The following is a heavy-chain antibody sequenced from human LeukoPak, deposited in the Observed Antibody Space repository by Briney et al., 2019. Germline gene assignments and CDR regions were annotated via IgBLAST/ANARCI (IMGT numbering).Heavy chain of an antibody. J-gene: IGHJ5*02. CDR2: INPNSGGT. CDR1: GYTFTGYY. V-gene: IGHV1-2*06. Sequence: GASVKVSCKASGYTFTGYYMHWVRQAPGQGLEWMGRINPNSGGTNYAQKFQGRVTMTRDTSISTAYMELSRLRSDDTAVCYCARDLVSSGWDDYYNWFDPWGQGTLVTVSS. D-gene: IGHD6-19*01. CDR3: ARDLVSSGWDDYYNWFDP.